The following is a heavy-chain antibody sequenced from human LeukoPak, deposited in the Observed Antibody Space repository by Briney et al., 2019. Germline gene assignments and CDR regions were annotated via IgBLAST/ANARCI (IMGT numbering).Heavy chain of an antibody. Sequence: GGSLRLSCEASRFTFSDYYMTWVRQAPGKGLEWISYISSTGGTVYYADSAKGRFTVSRDNAKNSLYLQMSNLRVEDTAVYYCARGGENWFDSWGQGTLVTVSS. D-gene: IGHD3-10*01. V-gene: IGHV3-11*01. J-gene: IGHJ5*01. CDR1: RFTFSDYY. CDR3: ARGGENWFDS. CDR2: ISSTGGTV.